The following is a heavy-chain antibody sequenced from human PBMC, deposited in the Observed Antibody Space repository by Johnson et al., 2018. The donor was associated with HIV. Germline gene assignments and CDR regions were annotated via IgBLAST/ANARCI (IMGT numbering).Heavy chain of an antibody. CDR2: IDTDGSST. V-gene: IGHV3-74*02. CDR3: AKVDCGGDTCAGLDPFNL. CDR1: GFTFSSYW. D-gene: IGHD2-21*01. Sequence: VQLVESGGGVVQPGRSLRLSCAASGFTFSSYWMHWVRQAPGKGLVWVSRIDTDGSSTSYADSVKGRFTISRDNAKNTVDLQMNSLRVEDTAVYYCAKVDCGGDTCAGLDPFNLWGQGTLVTVSS. J-gene: IGHJ3*01.